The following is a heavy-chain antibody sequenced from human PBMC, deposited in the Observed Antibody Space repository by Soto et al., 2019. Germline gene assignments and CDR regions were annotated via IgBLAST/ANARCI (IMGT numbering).Heavy chain of an antibody. CDR1: GFTFSDYY. CDR3: AKYDYIWGSYPPAYFDY. CDR2: ISSSGSTI. J-gene: IGHJ4*02. V-gene: IGHV3-11*01. D-gene: IGHD3-16*02. Sequence: GGSLRLSCAASGFTFSDYYMSWIRQAPGKGLEWVSYISSSGSTIYYADSVKGRFTISRDNAKNSLYLQMNSLRAEDTAVYYCAKYDYIWGSYPPAYFDYWGQGTLVTVSS.